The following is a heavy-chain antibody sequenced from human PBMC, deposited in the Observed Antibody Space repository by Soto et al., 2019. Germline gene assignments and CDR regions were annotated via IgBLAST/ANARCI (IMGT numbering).Heavy chain of an antibody. CDR1: GDSISSYF. D-gene: IGHD1-26*01. J-gene: IGHJ4*02. CDR2: IYYTGST. Sequence: ADTLSLSCTVSGDSISSYFWSWIPQPPGKGLEWIGHIYYTGSTNYSPSLQSRVTMSVDTSKNQFSLKLTSVTAADTAVYYCARHATGGTYPLDYWGQGTLVT. CDR3: ARHATGGTYPLDY. V-gene: IGHV4-59*08.